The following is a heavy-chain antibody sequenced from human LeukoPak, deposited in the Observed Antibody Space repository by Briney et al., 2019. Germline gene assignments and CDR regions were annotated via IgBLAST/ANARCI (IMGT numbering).Heavy chain of an antibody. CDR1: GFTFSSSA. Sequence: GGSLRLSCAASGFTFSSSAMSWVRLAPGKGLEWVSGISGSDGSTYYADSVKGRFTISRDNSKNTLFLQMNSLRAEDTAVYYCARVGCSGGSCYWYYYYMDVWGKGTTVTVSS. CDR3: ARVGCSGGSCYWYYYYMDV. D-gene: IGHD2-15*01. V-gene: IGHV3-23*01. CDR2: ISGSDGST. J-gene: IGHJ6*03.